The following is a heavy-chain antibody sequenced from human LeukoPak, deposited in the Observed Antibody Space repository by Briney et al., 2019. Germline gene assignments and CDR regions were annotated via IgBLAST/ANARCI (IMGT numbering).Heavy chain of an antibody. CDR1: GFTVSDNA. Sequence: GASLRLSCAASGFTVSDNAMSWVRQAPGKGLEWVLSISNSGGTTYFADSVKGRFTISRDNPKHALYLQMNSLSAEDTAIYYCAKESYSLDIHVAFPLNTDWGQGTLVTVSS. V-gene: IGHV3-23*01. CDR3: AKESYSLDIHVAFPLNTD. J-gene: IGHJ4*02. CDR2: ISNSGGTT. D-gene: IGHD3-9*01.